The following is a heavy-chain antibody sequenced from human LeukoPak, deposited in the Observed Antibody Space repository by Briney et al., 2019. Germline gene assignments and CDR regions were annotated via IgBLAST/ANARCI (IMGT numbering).Heavy chain of an antibody. CDR1: GFIFSNYG. CDR3: AREEEESTGDY. CDR2: ISFSSTHI. Sequence: GGSLRLSCAASGFIFSNYGMSWVRQAPGKGLEWVSSISFSSTHIYYADSIQGRFTISRDNAENSLYLQMNSLRAEDTAVYYCAREEEESTGDYWGQGTLVTVSS. J-gene: IGHJ4*02. V-gene: IGHV3-21*06.